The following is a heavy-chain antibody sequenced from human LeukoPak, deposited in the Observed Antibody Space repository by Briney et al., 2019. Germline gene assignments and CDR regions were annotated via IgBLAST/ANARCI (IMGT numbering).Heavy chain of an antibody. J-gene: IGHJ4*02. Sequence: GESLKISCKGSGYSFTSYWIGWVRQMPGKGLEWMGIIYPGDSDTRYSPSFQGQVTISADKSISTAYLQWSSLKASDTAMYCCARAGPVLLWFGEFSRPFDYWGQGTLVTVSS. CDR3: ARAGPVLLWFGEFSRPFDY. CDR2: IYPGDSDT. V-gene: IGHV5-51*01. CDR1: GYSFTSYW. D-gene: IGHD3-10*01.